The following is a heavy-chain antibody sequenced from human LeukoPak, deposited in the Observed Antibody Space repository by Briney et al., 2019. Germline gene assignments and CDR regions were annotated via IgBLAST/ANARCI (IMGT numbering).Heavy chain of an antibody. Sequence: SETLSLTCTVSGGSISSFYWSWIRQPPGKGLEWIGYIYYSGSTNYNPSLKSRVSISMDTPNNQLSLKLTSVTPADTAVYYCVRGGSGTYYNWVGWFDSWGRGTLVTVSS. CDR2: IYYSGST. CDR1: GGSISSFY. J-gene: IGHJ5*01. CDR3: VRGGSGTYYNWVGWFDS. V-gene: IGHV4-59*01. D-gene: IGHD3-10*01.